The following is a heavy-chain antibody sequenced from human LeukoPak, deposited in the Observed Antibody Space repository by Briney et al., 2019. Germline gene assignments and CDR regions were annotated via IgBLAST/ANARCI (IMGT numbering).Heavy chain of an antibody. CDR2: TYYRSKWYN. V-gene: IGHV6-1*01. CDR1: GDSDSSDSAA. CDR3: ARYVKYGSAWRVDY. D-gene: IGHD6-19*01. J-gene: IGHJ4*02. Sequence: SQTLSLTCAISGDSDSSDSAAWNWLRQSPSRGLEWLGRTYYRSKWYNDYAVSVKIRITINPDTSKNQFSLQLNSVTPEDTAMYYCARYVKYGSAWRVDYWGQGTLVTVSS.